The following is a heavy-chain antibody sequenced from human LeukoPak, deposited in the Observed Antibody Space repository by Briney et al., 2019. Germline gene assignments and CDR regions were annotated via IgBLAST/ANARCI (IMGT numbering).Heavy chain of an antibody. Sequence: PGGSLRLSCAASGFTFSDFYMSWIRQAPGKGLKWVSYISSSGSTIYYADSVKGRFTISRDNAKNSLYLQMNSLRAEDTAVYYCARDNKGYGRGYSYGYIYWGQGTLVTVSS. CDR1: GFTFSDFY. CDR2: ISSSGSTI. D-gene: IGHD5-18*01. J-gene: IGHJ4*02. V-gene: IGHV3-11*01. CDR3: ARDNKGYGRGYSYGYIY.